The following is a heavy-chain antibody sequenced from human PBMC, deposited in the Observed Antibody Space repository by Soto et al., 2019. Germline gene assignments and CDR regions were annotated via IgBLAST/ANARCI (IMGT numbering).Heavy chain of an antibody. V-gene: IGHV4-39*01. D-gene: IGHD2-15*01. Sequence: SETLSLTCTVSGGSISSSSYYWGWIRQPPGKGLEWIGSIYYSGSTYYNPSLKSRVTISEDTSKNQFSLKLSFVTAADTAVYYCARHRGGKPYYFDYWGQGTLVTVSS. J-gene: IGHJ4*02. CDR1: GGSISSSSYY. CDR2: IYYSGST. CDR3: ARHRGGKPYYFDY.